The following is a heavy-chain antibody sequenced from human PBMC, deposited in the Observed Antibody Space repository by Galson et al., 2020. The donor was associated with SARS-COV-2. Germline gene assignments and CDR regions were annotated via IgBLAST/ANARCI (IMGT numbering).Heavy chain of an antibody. CDR3: ARDVEYTGYDFAASDI. J-gene: IGHJ3*02. Sequence: SVKVPCKASGDSFNNYAVTWVRQAPGQGLEWMGGIIPILGIANYAQTFQDRVTITADTSTSIIYMELRSLRSDDTAVYYCARDVEYTGYDFAASDIWGRGTMITVSS. D-gene: IGHD5-12*01. V-gene: IGHV1-69*10. CDR2: IIPILGIA. CDR1: GDSFNNYA.